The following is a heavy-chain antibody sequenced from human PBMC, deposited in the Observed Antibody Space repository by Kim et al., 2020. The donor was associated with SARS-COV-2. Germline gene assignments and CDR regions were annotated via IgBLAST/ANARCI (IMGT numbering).Heavy chain of an antibody. D-gene: IGHD4-17*01. Sequence: SETLSLTCTVSGGSMSSSSYYWGWIRQPPGKGLEWIGSIYYTGSTYDNPSLNSRVTMSVDTSKNQFSLRLSSVTAADTAVYYCARHGNDYGDLPYYYAMDVWGQGTTVAVSS. CDR1: GGSMSSSSYY. CDR2: IYYTGST. J-gene: IGHJ6*02. CDR3: ARHGNDYGDLPYYYAMDV. V-gene: IGHV4-39*01.